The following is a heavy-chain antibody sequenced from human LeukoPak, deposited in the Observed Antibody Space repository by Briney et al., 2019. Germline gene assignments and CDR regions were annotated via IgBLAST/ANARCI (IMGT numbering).Heavy chain of an antibody. CDR2: IHYSGST. CDR1: GGSISSYY. V-gene: IGHV4-59*08. D-gene: IGHD3-22*01. CDR3: ARYWGPYDNSGAYFDY. Sequence: PSETLSLTCTVSGGSISSYYWSWIRQPPGKGLEWIGYIHYSGSTNYNPSLKSRVTISVDTPKNQFSLKLSSVTAADTAMYYCARYWGPYDNSGAYFDYWGQGTLVTVSS. J-gene: IGHJ4*02.